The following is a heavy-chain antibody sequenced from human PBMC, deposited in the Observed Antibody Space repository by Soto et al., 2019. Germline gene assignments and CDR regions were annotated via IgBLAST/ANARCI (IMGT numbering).Heavy chain of an antibody. CDR1: GFTFSNYW. V-gene: IGHV3-74*01. J-gene: IGHJ4*02. CDR3: VRGAPFDY. Sequence: PGGSLRLSCAASGFTFSNYWMQWVRQAPGKGLVWVSRINGDGSSIAYADSVKGRFTISRDNAKNTLYLQMNSLRVEDTAVYYCVRGAPFDYWGQGILVTVSS. CDR2: INGDGSSI.